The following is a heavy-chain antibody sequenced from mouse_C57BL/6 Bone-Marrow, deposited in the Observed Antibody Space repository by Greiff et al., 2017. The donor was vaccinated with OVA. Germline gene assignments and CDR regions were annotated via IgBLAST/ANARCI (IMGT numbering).Heavy chain of an antibody. Sequence: EVKLEESGPGLAKPSQTLSLTCSVTGYSITSDYWNWIRKFPGNKLEYMGYLSYSGSTYYNPSPKSRISITRDTAKNQYYLELNSVTTEDTATDYCARSPGTGTFWYVDVWGTGTTVTVSA. CDR2: LSYSGST. CDR3: ARSPGTGTFWYVDV. CDR1: GYSITSDY. V-gene: IGHV3-8*01. J-gene: IGHJ1*03. D-gene: IGHD4-1*01.